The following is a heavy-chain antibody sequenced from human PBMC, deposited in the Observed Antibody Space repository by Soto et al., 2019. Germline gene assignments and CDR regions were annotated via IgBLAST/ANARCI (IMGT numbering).Heavy chain of an antibody. D-gene: IGHD2-21*01. CDR2: IYHNGIT. CDR1: GTSISSSYW. J-gene: IGHJ4*02. V-gene: IGHV4-4*02. Sequence: QVQLKQSGPGLVRPSGTLSLTCRVSGTSISSSYWWAWVRQSPGKGLEWIGEIYHNGITKYNPSLKSRVRMSIDKSNNQFSLKLTSVTAADTAVHYCATVPPRIVVVLAEFPTWGQGTLVTVSS. CDR3: ATVPPRIVVVLAEFPT.